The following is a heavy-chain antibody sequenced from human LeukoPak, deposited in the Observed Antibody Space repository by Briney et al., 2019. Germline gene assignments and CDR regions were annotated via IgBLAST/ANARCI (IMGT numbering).Heavy chain of an antibody. V-gene: IGHV1-69*13. CDR3: ARVLERRLDYYYGMDV. CDR1: GGTFSSYA. Sequence: SVKVSCKASGGTFSSYAISWVRQAPGQGLEWMGGIIPIFGTANYAQKFQGRVTITANESTSTAYMELSSLRSEDTAVYYCARVLERRLDYYYGMDVWGQGTTVTVSS. D-gene: IGHD1-1*01. CDR2: IIPIFGTA. J-gene: IGHJ6*02.